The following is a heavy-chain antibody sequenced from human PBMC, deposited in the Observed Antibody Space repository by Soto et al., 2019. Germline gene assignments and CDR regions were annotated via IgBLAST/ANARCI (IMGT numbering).Heavy chain of an antibody. CDR2: TYYRSKWYN. V-gene: IGHV6-1*01. CDR3: AREVLSWEYSHHGWFDP. CDR1: GDSVSSNSAA. D-gene: IGHD5-18*01. J-gene: IGHJ5*02. Sequence: KQSQTLSLTCAISGDSVSSNSAAWNWIRQSPSRGLEWLGRTYYRSKWYNDYAVSVKSRITINPDKSKNQFSLQLNSVTPEDTAVYYCAREVLSWEYSHHGWFDPWGQGTLVTVSS.